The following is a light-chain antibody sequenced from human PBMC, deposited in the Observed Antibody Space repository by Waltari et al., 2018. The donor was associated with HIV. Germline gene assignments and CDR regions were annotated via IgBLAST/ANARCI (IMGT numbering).Light chain of an antibody. CDR2: KDT. CDR1: PLPKQY. J-gene: IGLJ3*02. CDR3: QSADSSGTYVV. Sequence: SYELTQPPSVSVSPGQTDRDTCAGDPLPKQYAYWYRQRPGQAPVLVIYKDTERPSWIPERFSGSSSGTTVTLTISGVQAEDEADYYCQSADSSGTYVVFGGGTKLTVL. V-gene: IGLV3-25*03.